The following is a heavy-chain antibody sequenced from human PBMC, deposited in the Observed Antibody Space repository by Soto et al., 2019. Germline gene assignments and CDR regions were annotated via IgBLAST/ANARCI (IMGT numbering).Heavy chain of an antibody. CDR1: GFTFDNYA. CDR3: AKDIHAGVVPSTLGAFDI. D-gene: IGHD2-2*01. Sequence: EVQLVESGGGLVQPGRSLRLSCAASGFTFDNYAMHWVRQAPGKGLEWVSGISWNSGSIGYADSVKGRFTISRDNAKNSLYLQMNSLRAEDTAFYYCAKDIHAGVVPSTLGAFDIWGQGTMVTVSS. V-gene: IGHV3-9*01. J-gene: IGHJ3*02. CDR2: ISWNSGSI.